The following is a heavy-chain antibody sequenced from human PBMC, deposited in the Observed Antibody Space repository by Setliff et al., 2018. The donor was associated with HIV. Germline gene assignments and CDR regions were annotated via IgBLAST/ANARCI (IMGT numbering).Heavy chain of an antibody. D-gene: IGHD1-1*01. V-gene: IGHV3-48*03. CDR1: GFTFSNYE. CDR2: ISSRGDTI. Sequence: PGESLKISCVASGFTFSNYEINWVRQAPGKGLEWVSYISSRGDTIHYADSMKGRSTISRDNAKNSVHLQMSSLRAEDTAVYYCARDQWNDLYYFHGMDVWGQGTTVTVSS. J-gene: IGHJ6*02. CDR3: ARDQWNDLYYFHGMDV.